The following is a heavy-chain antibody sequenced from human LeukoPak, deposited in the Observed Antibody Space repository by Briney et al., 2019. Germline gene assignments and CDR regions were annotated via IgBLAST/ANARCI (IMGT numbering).Heavy chain of an antibody. CDR1: GFTFSTYA. V-gene: IGHV3-23*01. Sequence: GGSLRLSCAASGFTFSTYAMSWVRQAPGKGLEWVSVVSGTGGRTYYADSVKGRFTISRDNSKNTLYLQMNSLRAEDTAVYYCAKEGLRFLEWLLYYFDYWGQGTLVTVSS. CDR3: AKEGLRFLEWLLYYFDY. J-gene: IGHJ4*02. D-gene: IGHD3-3*01. CDR2: VSGTGGRT.